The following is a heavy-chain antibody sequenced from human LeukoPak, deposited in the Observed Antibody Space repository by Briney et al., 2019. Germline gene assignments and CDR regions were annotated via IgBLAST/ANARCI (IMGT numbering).Heavy chain of an antibody. D-gene: IGHD2-21*01. V-gene: IGHV3-7*01. CDR2: INEDGSET. Sequence: RSGGSLRLSCAASGFTFSRYWITWVRQAPGKGLEWVANINEDGSETYYVDSVKGRFTISRDNAKNSLDLQMNSLRAEDTAVYYCARDRELGIGLSWGQGTLVTVSS. J-gene: IGHJ5*02. CDR3: ARDRELGIGLS. CDR1: GFTFSRYW.